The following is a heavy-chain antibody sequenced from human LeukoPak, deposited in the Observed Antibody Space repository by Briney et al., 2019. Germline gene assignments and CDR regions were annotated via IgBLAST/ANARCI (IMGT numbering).Heavy chain of an antibody. CDR1: GFTFSSYG. CDR2: ISNDGSNK. CDR3: ASVLTGYYDYFDY. D-gene: IGHD3-9*01. Sequence: PGGSLRLSCVASGFTFSSYGMHWVRQAPGKGLEWVAVISNDGSNKYYADSVKGRFTISRDNSKNTLYLQMNSLRAEDTAVYYCASVLTGYYDYFDYWGQGTLVTVSS. V-gene: IGHV3-30*03. J-gene: IGHJ4*02.